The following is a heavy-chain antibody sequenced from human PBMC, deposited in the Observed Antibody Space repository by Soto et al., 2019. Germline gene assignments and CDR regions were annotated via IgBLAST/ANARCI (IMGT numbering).Heavy chain of an antibody. J-gene: IGHJ6*03. V-gene: IGHV1-8*01. CDR1: GYTFTSYD. D-gene: IGHD2-2*01. CDR3: ARGLLMRFVVVPAASRYYYMDV. CDR2: MNPNSGNT. Sequence: QVQLVQSGAEVKKPGASVKVSYKASGYTFTSYDINWVRQATGQGLEWMGWMNPNSGNTGYAQKFQGRVTMTRNTSISTAYMELSSLRSEDTAVYYCARGLLMRFVVVPAASRYYYMDVWGKGTTVTVSS.